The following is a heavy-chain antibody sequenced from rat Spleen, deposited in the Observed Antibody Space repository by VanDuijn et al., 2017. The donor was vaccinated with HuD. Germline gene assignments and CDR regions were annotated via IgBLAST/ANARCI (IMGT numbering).Heavy chain of an antibody. J-gene: IGHJ2*01. V-gene: IGHV5-25*01. CDR3: ARHGDGYTYVFDY. Sequence: EVQLVESGGGLVQPGRSLKLSCAASGLSFSNYDMAWVRQAPTKGLEWVASITTGGDDTYYRDSVKGRFTISRDDEESTLYLQMDSLRSEDTATYFCARHGDGYTYVFDYWGQGVMVTVSS. D-gene: IGHD1-4*01. CDR1: GLSFSNYD. CDR2: ITTGGDDT.